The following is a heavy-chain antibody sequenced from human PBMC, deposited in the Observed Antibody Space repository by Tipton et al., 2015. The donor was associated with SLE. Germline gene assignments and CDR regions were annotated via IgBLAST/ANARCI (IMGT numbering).Heavy chain of an antibody. CDR2: IYNGGTT. V-gene: IGHV3-66*02. CDR1: GLTVSSNY. D-gene: IGHD6-13*01. CDR3: VKVCSSWGTDYFDY. J-gene: IGHJ4*02. Sequence: GSLRLSCAASGLTVSSNYMSWVRQAPGKGLEWVSVIYNGGTTYHADSVKGRFTIPRDNSKNMLYLQMSSLRAEDTAVYYCVKVCSSWGTDYFDYWGQGTLVTLSS.